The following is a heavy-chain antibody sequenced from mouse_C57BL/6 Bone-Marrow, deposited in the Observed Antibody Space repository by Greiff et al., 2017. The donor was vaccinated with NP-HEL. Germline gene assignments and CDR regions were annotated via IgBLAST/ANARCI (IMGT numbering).Heavy chain of an antibody. V-gene: IGHV3-6*01. CDR2: ISYDGSN. CDR3: ARDRDYGNYDPYFDY. CDR1: GYSITSGYY. D-gene: IGHD2-1*01. Sequence: EVKLQESGPGLVKPSQSLSLTCSVTGYSITSGYYWNWIRQFPGNKLEWMGYISYDGSNNYNPSLKNRISITRDTSKNQFFLKLNSVTTEDTATYYCARDRDYGNYDPYFDYWGQGTTLTVSS. J-gene: IGHJ2*01.